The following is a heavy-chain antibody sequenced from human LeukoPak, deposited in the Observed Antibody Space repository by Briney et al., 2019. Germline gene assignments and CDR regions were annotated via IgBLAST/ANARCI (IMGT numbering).Heavy chain of an antibody. CDR2: VSGRDDST. V-gene: IGHV3-23*01. J-gene: IGHJ4*02. CDR1: GFTFSNYA. CDR3: AKWGDYDILTGYYDPDY. D-gene: IGHD3-9*01. Sequence: GGSLRLSCAASGFTFSNYAMYWVRQAPGKGLEWVSAVSGRDDSTYYADSVKGRFTISRDTSKNTLYPQMNSLRAEDTAVYYCAKWGDYDILTGYYDPDYWGQGTLVTVSS.